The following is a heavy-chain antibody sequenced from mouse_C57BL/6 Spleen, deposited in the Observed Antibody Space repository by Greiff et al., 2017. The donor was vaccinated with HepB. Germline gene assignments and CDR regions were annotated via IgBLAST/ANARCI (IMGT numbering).Heavy chain of an antibody. CDR1: GYTFTSYG. CDR2: IYPRSGNT. CDR3: ATNWDKAWFAY. D-gene: IGHD4-1*02. V-gene: IGHV1-81*01. J-gene: IGHJ3*01. Sequence: VQLQESGAELARPGASVKLSCKASGYTFTSYGISWVKQRTGQGLEWIGEIYPRSGNTYYNEKFKGKATLTADKSSSTAYMELRSLTSEDSAVYFCATNWDKAWFAYWGQGTLVTVSA.